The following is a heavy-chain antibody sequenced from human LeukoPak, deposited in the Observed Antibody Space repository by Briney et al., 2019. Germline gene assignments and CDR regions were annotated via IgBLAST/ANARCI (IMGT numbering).Heavy chain of an antibody. V-gene: IGHV3-21*01. Sequence: GGSLRLSCAASGSTFSSYSTNCVRQAPGKGLEWVSSISSSSSYIYYADSVKGRFTTSRDNAKNSLYLQMNSPRAEDTAVYYCASDPFVVVVPAPGDYYYYGMDVWGQGTTVTVSS. CDR2: ISSSSSYI. CDR3: ASDPFVVVVPAPGDYYYYGMDV. J-gene: IGHJ6*02. D-gene: IGHD2-2*01. CDR1: GSTFSSYS.